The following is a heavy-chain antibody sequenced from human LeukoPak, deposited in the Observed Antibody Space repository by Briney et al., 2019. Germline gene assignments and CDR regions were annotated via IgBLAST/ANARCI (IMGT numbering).Heavy chain of an antibody. CDR1: GFKFSDYY. Sequence: PGGSLRLSCAASGFKFSDYYMSWIRQAPGKGLEWISYISGSGDNIYYAGPVQGRFTISRDNSKNSLYLQLNSLTPEDTAVYFCARDGGHYHSENPYNVNYWGQGTLVTVSS. CDR3: ARDGGHYHSENPYNVNY. J-gene: IGHJ4*02. D-gene: IGHD3-10*01. CDR2: ISGSGDNI. V-gene: IGHV3-11*01.